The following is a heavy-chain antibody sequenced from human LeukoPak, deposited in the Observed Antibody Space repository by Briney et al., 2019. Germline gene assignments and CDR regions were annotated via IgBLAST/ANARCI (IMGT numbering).Heavy chain of an antibody. J-gene: IGHJ4*02. CDR1: GFIFTDYS. CDR2: MNSDGSHT. V-gene: IGHV3-48*02. D-gene: IGHD3-10*01. Sequence: PGGSLRLSCAASGFIFTDYSMNWVRQAPGKGLEWVSSMNSDGSHTYHAGSVEGRFTISRDNARNSLYLQMNGLRDEDTAVYYCARGSFGVFDYWGQGILVTVSS. CDR3: ARGSFGVFDY.